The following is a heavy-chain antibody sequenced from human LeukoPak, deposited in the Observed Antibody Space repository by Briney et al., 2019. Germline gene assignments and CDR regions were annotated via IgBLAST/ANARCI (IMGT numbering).Heavy chain of an antibody. CDR3: ARANQQLDAFDI. CDR2: INHSGST. CDR1: GGSLSGYY. V-gene: IGHV4-34*01. D-gene: IGHD6-13*01. J-gene: IGHJ3*02. Sequence: SETLSLTCAVYGGSLSGYYWSWIRHPPGKGLEWVGEINHSGSTNNNTSIMSRVTISVDTSKTQFSLKLSSVTAADTAVYYCARANQQLDAFDIWGQGTMVTVSS.